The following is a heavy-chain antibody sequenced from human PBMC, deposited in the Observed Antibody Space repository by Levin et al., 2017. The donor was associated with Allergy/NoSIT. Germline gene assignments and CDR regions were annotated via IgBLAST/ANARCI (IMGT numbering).Heavy chain of an antibody. V-gene: IGHV4-30-4*01. D-gene: IGHD1-1*01. CDR1: GGSISSGDYY. Sequence: SPTLSLTCTVSGGSISSGDYYWSWIRQPPGKGLEWIGYIYYSGSTYYNPSLKSRVTISVDTSKNQFSLKLSSVTAADTAVYYCARGNWNDDFDYWGQGTLVTVSS. CDR3: ARGNWNDDFDY. J-gene: IGHJ4*02. CDR2: IYYSGST.